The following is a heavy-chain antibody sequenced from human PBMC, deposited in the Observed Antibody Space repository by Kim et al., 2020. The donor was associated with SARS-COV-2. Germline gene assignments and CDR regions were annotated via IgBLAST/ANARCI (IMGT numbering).Heavy chain of an antibody. Sequence: IANYAQKFQGRVTITADKSTSTAYMELSSLRSEDTAVYYCARVSGRVDYWGQGTLVTVSS. CDR2: IA. V-gene: IGHV1-69*04. CDR3: ARVSGRVDY. J-gene: IGHJ4*02. D-gene: IGHD6-25*01.